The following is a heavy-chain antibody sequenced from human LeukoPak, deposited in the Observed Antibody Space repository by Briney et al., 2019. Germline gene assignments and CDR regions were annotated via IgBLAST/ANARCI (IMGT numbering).Heavy chain of an antibody. CDR1: GGSIKGGGFF. D-gene: IGHD5-18*01. CDR2: IYYSGST. J-gene: IGHJ3*02. CDR3: ARDHGRSYNYGSDALDI. V-gene: IGHV4-31*03. Sequence: SQTLSLTCSVSGGSIKGGGFFCNWVRQHPGKGLEWFGHIYYSGSTSYNPSVKSRVTISVDTSKNQFSLKLTSVTAADTAMYYCARDHGRSYNYGSDALDIWGQGTLVIVSA.